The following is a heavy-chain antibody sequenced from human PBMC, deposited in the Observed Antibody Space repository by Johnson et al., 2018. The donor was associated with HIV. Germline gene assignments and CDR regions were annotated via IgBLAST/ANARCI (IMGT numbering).Heavy chain of an antibody. Sequence: VQLVESGGDVVRPGGSLRLSCAGSGFIFDDYGMRWVRQPPGKGLEWVSGINWNGGSVGYADSVKGRFIISRDNANNSLYLQMNSLRAEDTAVYYCARVPLDDWHSDAFDIWGQG. V-gene: IGHV3-20*04. D-gene: IGHD1-1*01. CDR3: ARVPLDDWHSDAFDI. CDR2: INWNGGSV. J-gene: IGHJ3*02. CDR1: GFIFDDYG.